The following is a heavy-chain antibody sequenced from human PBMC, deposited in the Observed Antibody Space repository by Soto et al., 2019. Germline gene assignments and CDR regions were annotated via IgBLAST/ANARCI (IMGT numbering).Heavy chain of an antibody. J-gene: IGHJ6*02. CDR1: GFIFRSYG. CDR3: AKDLLGPGRAYGMDV. Sequence: QVQLVESGGGVVQPGRSLRLSCAASGFIFRSYGMHWVRQAPGKGLEWVAVISYDGSNKYYADSVKGRFTISRDNSKNTLYLQMNSLRAEDTAVYYCAKDLLGPGRAYGMDVWGQGTTVTVSS. D-gene: IGHD7-27*01. CDR2: ISYDGSNK. V-gene: IGHV3-30*18.